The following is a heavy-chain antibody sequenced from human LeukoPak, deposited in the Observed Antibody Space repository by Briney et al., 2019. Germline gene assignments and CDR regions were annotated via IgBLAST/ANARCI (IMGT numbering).Heavy chain of an antibody. J-gene: IGHJ5*02. Sequence: GGSLRLSCAASGFTLSSYWMHWVRQAPGKGLVWVSRINSDGSSTRYADSVKGRFTISRDNSKNTLYLQMNSLRAEDTAVYYCARDLMYYDFWSGSLDPWGQGTLVTVSS. V-gene: IGHV3-74*01. CDR2: INSDGSST. CDR1: GFTLSSYW. CDR3: ARDLMYYDFWSGSLDP. D-gene: IGHD3-3*01.